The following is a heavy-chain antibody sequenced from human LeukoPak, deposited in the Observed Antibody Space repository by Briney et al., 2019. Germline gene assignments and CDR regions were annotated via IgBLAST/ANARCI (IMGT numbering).Heavy chain of an antibody. Sequence: SETLSLTCTVSGGSISSYSWSWIRQPPGKVLEWIGYIYYSGTTNYNPSLKSRVTIAVDTSKNQFSLKLSSVTAADTAVYYCARGVYIAAAQYGYWGQGTLVTVSS. CDR3: ARGVYIAAAQYGY. CDR1: GGSISSYS. D-gene: IGHD6-13*01. V-gene: IGHV4-59*01. CDR2: IYYSGTT. J-gene: IGHJ4*02.